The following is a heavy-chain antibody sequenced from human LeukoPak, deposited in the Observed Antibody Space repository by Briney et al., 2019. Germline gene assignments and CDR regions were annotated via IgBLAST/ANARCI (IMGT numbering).Heavy chain of an antibody. J-gene: IGHJ6*02. Sequence: GASVKVSCKVSGYTLTELSMHWVRQAPGKGLEWMGGFDPEDGETIYAQKFQGRVTMTEDTSTDTAYMELSSLRSEDTAVYYCGTGRWILPATMEHYYYYGMDVWGQGTTVTVSS. CDR3: GTGRWILPATMEHYYYYGMDV. D-gene: IGHD2-2*01. CDR1: GYTLTELS. CDR2: FDPEDGET. V-gene: IGHV1-24*01.